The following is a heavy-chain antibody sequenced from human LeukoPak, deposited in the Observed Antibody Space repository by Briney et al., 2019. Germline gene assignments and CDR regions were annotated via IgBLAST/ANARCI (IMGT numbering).Heavy chain of an antibody. CDR1: GGSIRSGDCY. CDR2: IYYSGSA. Sequence: SQTLSLTCTVSGGSIRSGDCYWSWIRQPPGKGLEWIGYIYYSGSAYYNPSLNSRVTISVDMSKNQFSLRLSSATAADTAVYYCARVHRDGYSYLYHYFDYWGQGTLVTVSA. V-gene: IGHV4-30-4*01. CDR3: ARVHRDGYSYLYHYFDY. J-gene: IGHJ4*02. D-gene: IGHD5-24*01.